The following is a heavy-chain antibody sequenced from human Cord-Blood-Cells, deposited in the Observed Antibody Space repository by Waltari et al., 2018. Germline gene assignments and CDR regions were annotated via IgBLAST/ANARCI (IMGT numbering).Heavy chain of an antibody. J-gene: IGHJ3*02. V-gene: IGHV3-74*01. CDR3: ARDLAGDKGDAFDI. Sequence: EVQLVESGGGLVQPGGSLRLSCAASGFTFSSYWMHWVRQAPGKGLVWVSRINSDGRSTSYADSVKGRFNISRDNAKNTLYLQMNSLRAEDTAVYYCARDLAGDKGDAFDIWGQGTMVTVSS. D-gene: IGHD7-27*01. CDR2: INSDGRST. CDR1: GFTFSSYW.